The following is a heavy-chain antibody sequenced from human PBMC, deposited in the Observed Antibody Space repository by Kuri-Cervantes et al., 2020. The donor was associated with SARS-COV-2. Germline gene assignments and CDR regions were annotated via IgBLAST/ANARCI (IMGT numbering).Heavy chain of an antibody. V-gene: IGHV1-69*10. CDR2: IIPILGTA. CDR3: APYGGERIAVAG. Sequence: SVKVSCKASGYSFTTSGISWVRQAPGQGLDWMGWIIPILGTANYAQKFQGRVTITADKSTSTAYMELSSLRSEDTAVYYCAPYGGERIAVAGWGQGTLVTVSS. CDR1: GYSFTTSG. J-gene: IGHJ4*02. D-gene: IGHD6-19*01.